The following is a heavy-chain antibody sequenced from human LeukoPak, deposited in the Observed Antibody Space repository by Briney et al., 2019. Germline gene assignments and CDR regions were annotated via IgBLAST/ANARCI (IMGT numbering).Heavy chain of an antibody. V-gene: IGHV3-23*01. J-gene: IGHJ4*02. CDR2: ISGSGGST. D-gene: IGHD2-21*02. CDR1: GFTFSSYA. Sequence: GGSLRLSCAASGFTFSSYAMSWVRQAPGNGLEWVSAISGSGGSTYYADSVKGRFTISRDNSKNTLYLQMNSLRAEDTAVYYCAKANQYCGGDCYSYWGQGTLVTVSS. CDR3: AKANQYCGGDCYSY.